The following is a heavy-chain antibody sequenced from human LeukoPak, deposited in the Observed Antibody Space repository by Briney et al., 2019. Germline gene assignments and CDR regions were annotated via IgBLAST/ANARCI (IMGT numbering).Heavy chain of an antibody. Sequence: ASVKVSCKASGYTFTSYYVHWVRQAPGEGLEWMGITNPSGGSTSYAQKFQGRVTMTRDMSTSTVYMELSSLRSEDTAVYYCARDEWSSYYDSSGWAFDIWGQGTMVTVSS. CDR1: GYTFTSYY. CDR3: ARDEWSSYYDSSGWAFDI. J-gene: IGHJ3*02. CDR2: TNPSGGST. V-gene: IGHV1-46*01. D-gene: IGHD3-22*01.